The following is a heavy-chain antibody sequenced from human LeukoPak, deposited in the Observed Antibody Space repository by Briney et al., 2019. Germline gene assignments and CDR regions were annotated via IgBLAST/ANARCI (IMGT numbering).Heavy chain of an antibody. D-gene: IGHD3-3*01. CDR2: ISYDGSNK. V-gene: IGHV3-30*18. Sequence: GESLKISCAASGFTFSSYGMHWVRQAPGKGLEWVAVISYDGSNKYYADSVKGRFTISRDNSKNTLYLQMNSLRAEDTAVYYCAKSRSDVVDYWGQGTLVTVSS. J-gene: IGHJ4*02. CDR1: GFTFSSYG. CDR3: AKSRSDVVDY.